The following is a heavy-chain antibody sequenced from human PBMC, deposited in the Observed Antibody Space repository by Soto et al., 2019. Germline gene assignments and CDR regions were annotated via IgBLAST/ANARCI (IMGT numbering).Heavy chain of an antibody. V-gene: IGHV4-39*01. Sequence: SETLSLTCTVSGGSISSSSYYWGWIRQPPGKGLEWIGSIFYSGSTYYNPSLKSRVTISVDTSKNQFSLKLSSVTAADTAVYYCARQGGGSGQYYMDVWGKGTTVTVSS. CDR1: GGSISSSSYY. CDR2: IFYSGST. CDR3: ARQGGGSGQYYMDV. J-gene: IGHJ6*03. D-gene: IGHD3-10*01.